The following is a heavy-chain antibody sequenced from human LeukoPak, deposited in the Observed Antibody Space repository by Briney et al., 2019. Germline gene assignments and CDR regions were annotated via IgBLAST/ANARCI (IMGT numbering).Heavy chain of an antibody. CDR2: ISAYNGNT. Sequence: ASVKVSCKASDYTFTSYGISWVRQAPGQGLEWMGWISAYNGNTNYAQKLQGRVTMTTDTSTSTAYMELRSLRSDDTAVYYCARDRGVFGGYYYYYMDVWGKGTTVTISS. V-gene: IGHV1-18*01. CDR1: DYTFTSYG. D-gene: IGHD3-3*01. CDR3: ARDRGVFGGYYYYYMDV. J-gene: IGHJ6*03.